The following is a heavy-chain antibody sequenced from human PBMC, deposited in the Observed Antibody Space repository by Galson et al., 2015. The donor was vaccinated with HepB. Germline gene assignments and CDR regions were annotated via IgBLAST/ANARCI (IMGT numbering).Heavy chain of an antibody. CDR2: ISTYNANT. CDR3: ARHLCSRGACYPLFYYYALDV. Sequence: SVKVSCKASGYTFTNYAITWVRQAPGQGLEWMGWISTYNANTNYGQNVQGRVTMTTDTSTNTAYLELRSLRSDDTAVYYCARHLCSRGACYPLFYYYALDVWGQGTTVTVS. J-gene: IGHJ6*02. CDR1: GYTFTNYA. D-gene: IGHD2-15*01. V-gene: IGHV1-18*01.